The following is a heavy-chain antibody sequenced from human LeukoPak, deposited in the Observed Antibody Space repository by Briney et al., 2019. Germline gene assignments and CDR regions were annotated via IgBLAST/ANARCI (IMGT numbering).Heavy chain of an antibody. CDR3: AKDSGFTTAPET. CDR1: GFTFSSYA. D-gene: IGHD2-2*01. CDR2: ISGSGGST. Sequence: GGSLRLSCAASGFTFSSYAMSWVRQAPGKGLEWVSAISGSGGSTYYADSVKGRFTISRGNSKNTLYLQMNSLRAEDTAVYYCAKDSGFTTAPETWGQGTLVTVSS. J-gene: IGHJ5*02. V-gene: IGHV3-23*01.